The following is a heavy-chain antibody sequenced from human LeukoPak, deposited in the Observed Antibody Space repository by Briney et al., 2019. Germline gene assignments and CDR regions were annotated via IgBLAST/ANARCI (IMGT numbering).Heavy chain of an antibody. CDR1: GYTFTSYD. Sequence: GASVKVSCKASGYTFTSYDINWVRQATGQGLEWMGWMNPNSGNTGYAQKFQGRVTMTRNTSISTAYMELSSLRSEGTAVYYCAREVATRRTTVILDAFDIWGQGTMVTVSS. D-gene: IGHD4-17*01. V-gene: IGHV1-8*01. J-gene: IGHJ3*02. CDR3: AREVATRRTTVILDAFDI. CDR2: MNPNSGNT.